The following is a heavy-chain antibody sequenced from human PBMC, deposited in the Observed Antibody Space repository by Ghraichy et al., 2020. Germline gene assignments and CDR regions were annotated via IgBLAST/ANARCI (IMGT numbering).Heavy chain of an antibody. CDR1: GLSDYS. Sequence: GGSLRLSCVGSGLSDYSMNWVRQSPGKGLEWVSYITRSSSFKSYADSVKGRFTISRDNAHNSLYLQMNSLRDEDTAVYYCARGSSVVRFYYYAGMDVWGHGTTVTVSS. CDR3: ARGSSVVRFYYYAGMDV. V-gene: IGHV3-48*02. CDR2: ITRSSSFK. J-gene: IGHJ6*02. D-gene: IGHD4-23*01.